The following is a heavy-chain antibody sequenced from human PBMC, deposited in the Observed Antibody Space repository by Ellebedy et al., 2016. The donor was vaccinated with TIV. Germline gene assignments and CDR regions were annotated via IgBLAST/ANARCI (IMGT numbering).Heavy chain of an antibody. J-gene: IGHJ4*02. D-gene: IGHD6-13*01. CDR1: GGSFSGHY. CDR3: ARGQPGGGIADY. CDR2: INHSGST. Sequence: GSLRLXXAVYGGSFSGHYWSWIRQPPGKGLEWIGEINHSGSTNYNPSLKSRVTMSVDTSKNQFSLKLTSVTAADTAVYYCARGQPGGGIADYWGQGTLVTVSS. V-gene: IGHV4-34*01.